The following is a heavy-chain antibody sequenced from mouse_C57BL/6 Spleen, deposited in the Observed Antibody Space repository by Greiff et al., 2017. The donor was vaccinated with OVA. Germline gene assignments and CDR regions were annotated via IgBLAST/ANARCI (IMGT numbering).Heavy chain of an antibody. CDR3: ARNTHYYGSEGFAY. CDR2: INPNNGGT. J-gene: IGHJ3*01. V-gene: IGHV1-22*01. D-gene: IGHD1-1*01. Sequence: VQLKQSGPELVKPGASVKMSCKASGYTFTDYNMHWVKQSHGKSLEWIGYINPNNGGTSYNQKFKGKATLTVNKSSSTAYMELRSLTSEDSAVYYCARNTHYYGSEGFAYWGQGTLVTVSA. CDR1: GYTFTDYN.